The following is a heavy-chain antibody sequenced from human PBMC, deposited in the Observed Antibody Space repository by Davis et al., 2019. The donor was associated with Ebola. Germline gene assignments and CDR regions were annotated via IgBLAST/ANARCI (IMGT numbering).Heavy chain of an antibody. Sequence: AASVTVSCKASGYTFTSYAMHWVRQAPGQRLEWMGWINAGNGNTKYSQKFQGRVTITRDTSASTAYMELSSLRSEDTAVYYCAGGSSKAYYYYGMDVWGQGTTVTVSS. CDR1: GYTFTSYA. D-gene: IGHD6-6*01. J-gene: IGHJ6*02. CDR2: INAGNGNT. CDR3: AGGSSKAYYYYGMDV. V-gene: IGHV1-3*01.